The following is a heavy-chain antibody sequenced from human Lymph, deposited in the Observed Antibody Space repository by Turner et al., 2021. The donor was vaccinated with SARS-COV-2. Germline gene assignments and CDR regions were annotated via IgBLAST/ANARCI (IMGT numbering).Heavy chain of an antibody. CDR3: ARDLQLYGMDV. CDR1: GFTVSSNY. CDR2: IYSGGST. V-gene: IGHV3-53*02. Sequence: EVQLVETGGGLIQPGGSLRLSCAASGFTVSSNYMTWVRQAPGKGVEWVSLIYSGGSTYYADSVKGRFTISRDNSKNTLYLQMNSLRAEDTAIYYCARDLQLYGMDVWGQGTTVTVSS. J-gene: IGHJ6*02. D-gene: IGHD1-1*01.